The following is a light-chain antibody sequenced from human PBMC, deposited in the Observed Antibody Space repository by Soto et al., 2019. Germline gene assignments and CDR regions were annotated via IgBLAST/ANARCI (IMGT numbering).Light chain of an antibody. J-gene: IGKJ1*01. Sequence: EIVMTQSPVTLSVSPGERATLSCRASQNISRSLAWYQQKPGQGPSLLIYGTSTRVGGVPARFSGGGSGTEFTLTITSLQSEDFAVYYCHQYNGWPRTFGQGTKVDIK. CDR1: QNISRS. CDR3: HQYNGWPRT. V-gene: IGKV3-15*01. CDR2: GTS.